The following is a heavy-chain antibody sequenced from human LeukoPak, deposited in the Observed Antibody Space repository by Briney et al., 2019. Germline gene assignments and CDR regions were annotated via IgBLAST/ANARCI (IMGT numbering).Heavy chain of an antibody. CDR3: ARDPYSGNYGNYYYYYMDV. Sequence: GGSLRLSCAASGFTFTTYSMNWVRQAPGKGLEWVSSISSSSSYIYYADSVKGRFTISVDNAKNSLYLQMNSLRAEDTAVYYCARDPYSGNYGNYYYYYMDVWGKGTTVTISS. J-gene: IGHJ6*03. D-gene: IGHD1-26*01. CDR1: GFTFTTYS. CDR2: ISSSSSYI. V-gene: IGHV3-21*01.